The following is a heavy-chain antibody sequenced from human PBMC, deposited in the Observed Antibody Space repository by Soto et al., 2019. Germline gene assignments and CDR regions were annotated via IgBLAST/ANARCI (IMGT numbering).Heavy chain of an antibody. V-gene: IGHV3-74*01. CDR1: GFSLSNYW. CDR3: ARQPIGTVTPDY. CDR2: IDRDGYSS. Sequence: EVQLVESGGGVVQPGGSLRLSCAASGFSLSNYWMHWVRQVPGEGLVWVSRIDRDGYSSTYAEPMKGRFTISRDNAKNTLYLQINSLRAEDTAVYYCARQPIGTVTPDYWGRGTLVTVSS. D-gene: IGHD4-17*01. J-gene: IGHJ4*02.